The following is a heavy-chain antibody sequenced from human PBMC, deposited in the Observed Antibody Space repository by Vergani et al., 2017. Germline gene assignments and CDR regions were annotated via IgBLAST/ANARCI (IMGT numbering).Heavy chain of an antibody. J-gene: IGHJ4*02. CDR2: IYYSGST. CDR3: ARGPVVVVAATYFDY. D-gene: IGHD2-15*01. CDR1: GGSISSYY. Sequence: QVQLQESGPGLVKPSETLSLTCTVSGGSISSYYWSWIRQPPGKGLEWIGYIYYSGSTNYNPSLKSRVTISVDTSKNQFSLKLSSVTAADTAVYYCARGPVVVVAATYFDYWGQGTLVTVSS. V-gene: IGHV4-59*01.